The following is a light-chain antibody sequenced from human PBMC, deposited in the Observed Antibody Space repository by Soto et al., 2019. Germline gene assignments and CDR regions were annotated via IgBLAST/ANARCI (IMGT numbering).Light chain of an antibody. CDR1: SSDVGNYIY. Sequence: QSAPTQPASVSGSPGQSITVSCTGTSSDVGNYIYVSWYQQHPGKAPKLMIFEVGNRPSGISNRFSGSKSGNTASLTISGLQAEDEADYYCASYTSTTTPFVFGTGTKVTVL. CDR2: EVG. V-gene: IGLV2-14*01. J-gene: IGLJ1*01. CDR3: ASYTSTTTPFV.